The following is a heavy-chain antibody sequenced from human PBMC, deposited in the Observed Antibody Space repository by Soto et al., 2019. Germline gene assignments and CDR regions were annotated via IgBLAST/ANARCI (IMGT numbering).Heavy chain of an antibody. CDR2: ISSSSSYI. D-gene: IGHD5-18*01. CDR1: GFTFSSYS. CDR3: ARVYREYSYGTSPMDY. Sequence: EVQLVESGGGLVKPGGSLRLSCAASGFTFSSYSMNWVRQAPGKGLEWVSSISSSSSYIYYADSVKGRFTISRDNAKNSLYLQMNSLRAEATAVSYCARVYREYSYGTSPMDYWGQGTLVTVSS. V-gene: IGHV3-21*01. J-gene: IGHJ4*02.